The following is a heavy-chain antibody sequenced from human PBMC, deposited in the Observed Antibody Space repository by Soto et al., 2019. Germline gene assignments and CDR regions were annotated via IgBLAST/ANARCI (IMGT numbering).Heavy chain of an antibody. CDR2: ISPYNSNT. J-gene: IGHJ4*02. CDR3: VREGTTSTFDY. CDR1: GYTFTNYV. D-gene: IGHD1-7*01. V-gene: IGHV1-18*01. Sequence: QVHLEQSGAEVKKPGASVKVSCNTSGYTFTNYVINWVRQAPGQGLEWVGRISPYNSNTDSAQKLQGRVTMTTDTSTSTAYMELRSLRSDDTAVYYCVREGTTSTFDYWGQGTLVTVSS.